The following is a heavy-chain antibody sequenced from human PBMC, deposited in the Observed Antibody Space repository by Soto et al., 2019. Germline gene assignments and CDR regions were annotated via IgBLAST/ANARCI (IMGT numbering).Heavy chain of an antibody. D-gene: IGHD6-19*01. V-gene: IGHV1-2*02. CDR2: INPKSGAT. CDR1: GYTFIGYH. CDR3: ASPPPAYSSGVLAS. Sequence: ASVKVSCKASGYTFIGYHMHWVRQAPGQGLEWMGWINPKSGATNLAQKFQGRVTMTRDTSISTAYMVLTRLTSDDTAVHYCASPPPAYSSGVLASWGQGTQVTVSS. J-gene: IGHJ5*02.